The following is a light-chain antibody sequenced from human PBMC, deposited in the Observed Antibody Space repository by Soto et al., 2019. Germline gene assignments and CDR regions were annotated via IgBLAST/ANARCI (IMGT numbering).Light chain of an antibody. CDR1: PSVSSY. CDR3: QQRSNWPWT. V-gene: IGKV3-11*01. Sequence: EIVLTQSPATLSLSPGERATLSCRASPSVSSYLAWYQQKAGQAPRLLIYDASNRATGIPARFSVSGSGTDFTLTINSLEPEDFAVYYCQQRSNWPWTFGQGTKVEIK. CDR2: DAS. J-gene: IGKJ1*01.